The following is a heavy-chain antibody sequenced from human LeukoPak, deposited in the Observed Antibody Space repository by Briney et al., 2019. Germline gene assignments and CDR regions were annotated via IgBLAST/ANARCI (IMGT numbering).Heavy chain of an antibody. CDR3: ARATAAGLGY. D-gene: IGHD6-13*01. CDR1: GGSISSYY. J-gene: IGHJ4*02. V-gene: IGHV4-59*01. CDR2: ISYSGNT. Sequence: SETLSLTCPVSGGSISSYYWSWIRQPPGKGLEWIGYISYSGNTNYNPSLKSRVTISVDTSKNQFSLKLSAVTAADTAVYYCARATAAGLGYWGQGTLVTVSS.